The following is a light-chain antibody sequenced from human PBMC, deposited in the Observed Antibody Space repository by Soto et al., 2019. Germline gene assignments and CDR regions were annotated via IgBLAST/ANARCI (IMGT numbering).Light chain of an antibody. Sequence: DIQMTQSPSTLSASVGDRVTITCRASQSISTWLAWYQQKPGSAPELLIYDVSSLQSGVPSRFSGSGSGTEFPLTISSLQPDDFATYYCQQYNSYSYTFGQGTKLEIK. CDR3: QQYNSYSYT. V-gene: IGKV1-5*01. CDR1: QSISTW. CDR2: DVS. J-gene: IGKJ2*01.